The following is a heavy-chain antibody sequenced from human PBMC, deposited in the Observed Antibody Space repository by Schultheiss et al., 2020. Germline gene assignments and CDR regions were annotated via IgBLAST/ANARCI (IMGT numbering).Heavy chain of an antibody. Sequence: GESLKISCAASGFTFSSYGMHWVRQAPGKGLEWVAVISYDGSNKYYADSVKGRFTISRDNSKNTLYLQMNSLRAEDTAVYYCARGMTTVTTRYFQHWGQGTRVTVSS. J-gene: IGHJ1*01. CDR3: ARGMTTVTTRYFQH. V-gene: IGHV3-30*03. D-gene: IGHD4-17*01. CDR2: ISYDGSNK. CDR1: GFTFSSYG.